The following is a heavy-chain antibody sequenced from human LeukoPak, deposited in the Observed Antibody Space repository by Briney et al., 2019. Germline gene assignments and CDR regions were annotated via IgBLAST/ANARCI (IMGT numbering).Heavy chain of an antibody. J-gene: IGHJ4*02. Sequence: GGSLRLSCAASGFTFSSYEMNWVRQAPGKGLEWVSYIRGSGSIIYYPDSVKGRFTISRDNAKNSLYLQMNRLRAEDTAVYYCARSTVTNYVEYWGQGDLVTVSS. D-gene: IGHD4-17*01. V-gene: IGHV3-48*03. CDR1: GFTFSSYE. CDR2: IRGSGSII. CDR3: ARSTVTNYVEY.